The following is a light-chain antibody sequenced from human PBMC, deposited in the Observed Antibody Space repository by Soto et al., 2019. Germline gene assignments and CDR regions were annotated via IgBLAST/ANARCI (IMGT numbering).Light chain of an antibody. CDR1: QTLNRW. V-gene: IGKV1-5*01. CDR2: DAS. CDR3: QQYNSYSVT. Sequence: IRMTQSPSILSSSIGDRVTITCRASQTLNRWLAWYQQKPGKAPKLLTYDASTLQSGVPSRFSGSGSGTEFTLTISTLQPDDFATYYCQQYNSYSVTFGQGTRLEFK. J-gene: IGKJ5*01.